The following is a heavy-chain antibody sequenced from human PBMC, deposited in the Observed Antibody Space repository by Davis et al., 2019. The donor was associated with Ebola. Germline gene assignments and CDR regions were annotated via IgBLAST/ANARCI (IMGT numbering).Heavy chain of an antibody. CDR1: GYTFTSYY. Sequence: AASVKVSCKASGYTFTSYYMHWVRQAPGQGLEWMGIINPSGGSTSYAQKFQGRVTMTRDTSTSTVYMELSSLRSEDTAVYYCARRSSCANYYYYGMDVWGQGTTVTVSS. V-gene: IGHV1-46*01. D-gene: IGHD6-13*01. CDR2: INPSGGST. CDR3: ARRSSCANYYYYGMDV. J-gene: IGHJ6*02.